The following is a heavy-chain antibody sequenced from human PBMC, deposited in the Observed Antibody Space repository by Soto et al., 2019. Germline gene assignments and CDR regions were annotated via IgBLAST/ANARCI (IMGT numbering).Heavy chain of an antibody. CDR2: INDVGRTT. J-gene: IGHJ4*02. D-gene: IGHD5-18*01. CDR3: AKVSSRERGYSYGASDY. V-gene: IGHV3-23*01. CDR1: GLTFNDYA. Sequence: GGSLRLSCAASGLTFNDYAMTWVRQAPGKGLEWVSAINDVGRTTYYADSVKGRFTISRDNSKNTLYLQMDSLRAEDTAIYYCAKVSSRERGYSYGASDYWGQGIMVTVSS.